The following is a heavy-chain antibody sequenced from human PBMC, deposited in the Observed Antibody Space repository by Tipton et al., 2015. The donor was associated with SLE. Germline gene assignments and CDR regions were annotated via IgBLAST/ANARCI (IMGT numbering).Heavy chain of an antibody. Sequence: QVQLVQSGGGVVRPGGSLRLSCAASGFTFDDYAMSWIRQAPGKGLEWLSYISGSGDVLYYADSVKGRFTISRDNARNSLYLQMNSLRAEDTAVYYCARDLKGRVGIVDYWGQGTLVTVSS. CDR3: ARDLKGRVGIVDY. CDR1: GFTFDDYA. CDR2: ISGSGDVL. J-gene: IGHJ4*02. V-gene: IGHV3-11*04. D-gene: IGHD2-21*01.